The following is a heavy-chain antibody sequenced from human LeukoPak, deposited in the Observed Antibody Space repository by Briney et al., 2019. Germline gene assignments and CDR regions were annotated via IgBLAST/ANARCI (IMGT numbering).Heavy chain of an antibody. Sequence: GGSLRLSCAASGFTFSGSAMHWVRQASGKGLEWVGRIRSKANSYATAYAASVKGRFTISRDDSKNTAYLQMNSLKTEDTAVYYCTRLGYYYDSSGYGEDYWGQGTLVTVSS. CDR1: GFTFSGSA. V-gene: IGHV3-73*01. CDR3: TRLGYYYDSSGYGEDY. CDR2: IRSKANSYAT. J-gene: IGHJ4*02. D-gene: IGHD3-22*01.